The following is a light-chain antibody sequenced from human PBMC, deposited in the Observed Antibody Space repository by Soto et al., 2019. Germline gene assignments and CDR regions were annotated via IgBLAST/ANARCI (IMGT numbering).Light chain of an antibody. CDR3: QQYGGSPMWT. J-gene: IGKJ1*01. CDR2: GTS. V-gene: IGKV3-20*01. CDR1: QSVCSSC. Sequence: EIVLTQSPGTLSLSPGERATLSCRASQSVCSSCLAWFQQKPGQAPRLLIYGTSSRATGTPDRFTGSGSGTDFTLTISRLGPEDFAVYYCQQYGGSPMWTFGQGTKVEIK.